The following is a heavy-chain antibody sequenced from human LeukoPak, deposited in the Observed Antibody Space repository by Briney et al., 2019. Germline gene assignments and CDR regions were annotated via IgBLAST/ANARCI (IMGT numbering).Heavy chain of an antibody. CDR3: AAERRGSSYNDGKEAFDH. J-gene: IGHJ4*02. V-gene: IGHV3-7*01. Sequence: GGSLRLSCVASSFIFSNCWMSWVRQTPGRGLEWVANINEDGGEKHYADSVKGRFTITRDNAKNSLYLQINSLRDEDTAVYYCAAERRGSSYNDGKEAFDHWGQGTLVAVSS. D-gene: IGHD6-13*01. CDR1: SFIFSNCW. CDR2: INEDGGEK.